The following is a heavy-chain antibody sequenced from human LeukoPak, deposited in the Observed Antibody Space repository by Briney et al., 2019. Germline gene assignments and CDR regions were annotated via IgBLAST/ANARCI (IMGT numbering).Heavy chain of an antibody. Sequence: PSETLSLTCTVSGGSISSYYWSWIRQPAGKGLEWIGRVYTTDDAKYNPSLEGRVSMSLDMSRNQFSLKLSSVTAADTAVYYCARYGDPNYYFDFWGQGTLVTVSS. D-gene: IGHD2-21*02. CDR3: ARYGDPNYYFDF. J-gene: IGHJ4*02. V-gene: IGHV4-4*07. CDR1: GGSISSYY. CDR2: VYTTDDA.